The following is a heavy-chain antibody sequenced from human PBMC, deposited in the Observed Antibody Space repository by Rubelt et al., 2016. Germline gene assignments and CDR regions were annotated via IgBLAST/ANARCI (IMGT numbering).Heavy chain of an antibody. D-gene: IGHD6-13*01. V-gene: IGHV4-34*01. CDR1: GGSFSGYS. Sequence: CGEGLLKPSETLSLTCVVSGGSFSGYSWSWVRQPPGKGLEWIGEISHGGSTNYNPSLKSRVTISVDASNNQLSLKLASVTAADTAVYHCATLRTAAGTWPSSRDYWGQGTLVTVSS. J-gene: IGHJ4*02. CDR3: ATLRTAAGTWPSSRDY. CDR2: ISHGGST.